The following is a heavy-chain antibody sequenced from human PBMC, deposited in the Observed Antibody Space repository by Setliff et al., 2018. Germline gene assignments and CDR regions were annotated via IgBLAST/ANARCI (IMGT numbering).Heavy chain of an antibody. J-gene: IGHJ4*02. CDR2: ISPIYGYT. CDR3: ARGPPDFVVVPAAAKFDY. CDR1: GFVFTNYA. Sequence: ASVKVSCKASGFVFTNYAITWVRQAPGQGLEWMGWISPIYGYTSYAQKFQDRVTITADTSTGTAYLELRSLTSDDTAVYYCARGPPDFVVVPAAAKFDYWGPGTLVTVSS. D-gene: IGHD2-2*01. V-gene: IGHV1-18*01.